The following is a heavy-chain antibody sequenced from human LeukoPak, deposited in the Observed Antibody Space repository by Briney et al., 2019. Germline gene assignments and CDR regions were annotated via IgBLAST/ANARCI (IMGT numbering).Heavy chain of an antibody. Sequence: SETLSLTCTVSGYSISSGYYWGWIRQPPGKGLEWIGSIYHSGSTYYNPSLKSRVTISVDTSKNQFSLKLSSVTAADTAVYYCAMGYSSSWPPAGMDVWGQGTTVAVSS. V-gene: IGHV4-38-2*02. CDR3: AMGYSSSWPPAGMDV. J-gene: IGHJ6*02. D-gene: IGHD6-13*01. CDR2: IYHSGST. CDR1: GYSISSGYY.